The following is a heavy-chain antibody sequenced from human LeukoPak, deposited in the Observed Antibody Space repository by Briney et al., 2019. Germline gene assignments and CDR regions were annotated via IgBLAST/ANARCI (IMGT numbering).Heavy chain of an antibody. CDR3: AKGLFSAFDKYLDS. Sequence: GGSLRLSCAASGFDFESYTMTWVRQAPGKGLEWVSLISATSSDINYAESVRGRFTITRDNAKNSLFLQMDSLRVEDTTIYYCAKGLFSAFDKYLDSWGQGTLVTVSS. CDR1: GFDFESYT. V-gene: IGHV3-21*04. D-gene: IGHD5-12*01. J-gene: IGHJ4*02. CDR2: ISATSSDI.